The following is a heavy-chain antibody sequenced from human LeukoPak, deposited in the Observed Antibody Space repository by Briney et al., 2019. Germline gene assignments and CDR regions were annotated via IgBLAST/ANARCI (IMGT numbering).Heavy chain of an antibody. D-gene: IGHD3-3*01. CDR1: GFTFSYT. V-gene: IGHV3-23*01. J-gene: IGHJ4*02. Sequence: GWSLRLSCAASGFTFSYTMSWVRQAPGKGLEWVSTISNTGDRTSYADSVKGRFTISRDDSKNTMYLQMNSLRAEDTAVYYCAKTLVTLSEDYFDYWGQGTLVTVSS. CDR2: ISNTGDRT. CDR3: AKTLVTLSEDYFDY.